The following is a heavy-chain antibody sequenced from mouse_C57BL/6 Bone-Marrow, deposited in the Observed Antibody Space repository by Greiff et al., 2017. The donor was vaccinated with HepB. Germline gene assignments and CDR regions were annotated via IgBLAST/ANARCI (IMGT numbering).Heavy chain of an antibody. V-gene: IGHV1-63*01. D-gene: IGHD1-1*01. CDR2: IYPGGGYT. CDR1: GYTFTNYW. CDR3: ARRGLITTVVATRAMDY. Sequence: VQLQQSGAELVRPGTSVKMSCKASGYTFTNYWIGWAKQRPGHGLEWIGDIYPGGGYTNYNEKFKGKATLTADKSSSTAYMQFSSLTSEDSAIYYWARRGLITTVVATRAMDYWGQGTSVTVSS. J-gene: IGHJ4*01.